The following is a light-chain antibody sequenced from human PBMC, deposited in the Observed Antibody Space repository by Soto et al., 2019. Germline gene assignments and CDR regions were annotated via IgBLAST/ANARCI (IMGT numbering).Light chain of an antibody. Sequence: DIQMTQSPSTLSASVGDRVTITCRASQSISNWLAWYQQKPGKAPKLLIYKASSLESGVPSRFTGSGSGTDSPTTISRLQPDDFATYYCQQYDTSWTFGQGTKVVIK. CDR3: QQYDTSWT. J-gene: IGKJ1*01. CDR2: KAS. V-gene: IGKV1-5*03. CDR1: QSISNW.